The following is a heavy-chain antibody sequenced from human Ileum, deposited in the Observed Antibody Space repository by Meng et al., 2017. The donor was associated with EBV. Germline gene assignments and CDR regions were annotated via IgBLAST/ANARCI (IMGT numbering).Heavy chain of an antibody. Sequence: QLQLQESGPGLVKPSETLSLTCLVSGDSVSDTNYFWGWIRQPPGKGLEWIGSINSNWNTYYNPSLTSRVTMSVDTSKNQFSLKLSSVTAADTAVYYCVRVRGAFDYWGQGTLVNVSS. CDR2: INSNWNT. CDR1: GDSVSDTNYF. CDR3: VRVRGAFDY. J-gene: IGHJ4*02. D-gene: IGHD2/OR15-2a*01. V-gene: IGHV4-39*07.